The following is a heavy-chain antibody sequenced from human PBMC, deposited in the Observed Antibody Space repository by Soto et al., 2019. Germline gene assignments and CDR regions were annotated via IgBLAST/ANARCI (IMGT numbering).Heavy chain of an antibody. J-gene: IGHJ6*02. V-gene: IGHV4-39*01. Sequence: SETLSLTCTVSGGSISSSSYYWGWIRQPPGKGLEWIGSIYYSGSTYYNPSLKSRVTISVDTSKNQFSLKLSSVTAADTAVYYCARRYSGSYYLESYGMDVWGQGTTVTVSS. D-gene: IGHD1-26*01. CDR1: GGSISSSSYY. CDR2: IYYSGST. CDR3: ARRYSGSYYLESYGMDV.